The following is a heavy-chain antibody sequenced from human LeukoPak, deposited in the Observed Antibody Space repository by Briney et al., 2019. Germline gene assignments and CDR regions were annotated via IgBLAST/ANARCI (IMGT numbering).Heavy chain of an antibody. J-gene: IGHJ2*01. V-gene: IGHV3-23*01. Sequence: GGSLRLSCAASGFTFSGYAMSWVRQAPGKGLEWVSGIISGGSTYYADSVKGRFTISRDNSKHSLYLQMNSLRAEDTAVYYCAKASDSSGYLWYFDLWGRGTLVTVSS. CDR3: AKASDSSGYLWYFDL. D-gene: IGHD3-22*01. CDR2: IISGGST. CDR1: GFTFSGYA.